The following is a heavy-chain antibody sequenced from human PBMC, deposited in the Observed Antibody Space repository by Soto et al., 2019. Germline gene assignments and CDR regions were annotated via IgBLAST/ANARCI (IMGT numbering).Heavy chain of an antibody. CDR3: ARDGGDWASGFGY. J-gene: IGHJ4*02. CDR1: GFSISNNY. Sequence: EVQLVETGGALIQPGGSLRLSCAVSGFSISNNYMFWVRQAPGKGLDWVSVIYTGGSAYYADSVKGRFTISRDSSKNMLYLHINRLRDEDTAVYYCARDGGDWASGFGYWGQGTLVTVSS. CDR2: IYTGGSA. V-gene: IGHV3-53*02. D-gene: IGHD2-21*02.